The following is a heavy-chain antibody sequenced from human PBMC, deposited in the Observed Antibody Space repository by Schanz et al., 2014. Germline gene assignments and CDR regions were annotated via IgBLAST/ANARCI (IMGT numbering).Heavy chain of an antibody. V-gene: IGHV3-15*01. D-gene: IGHD1-26*01. CDR2: IKSKTDGGTA. CDR3: TAPRSGGYYLSVY. J-gene: IGHJ4*02. CDR1: GFTFSNAW. Sequence: EVQLVESGGGLVKPGGSLTLSCAASGFTFSNAWMTWVRQAPGKGLEWVGRIKSKTDGGTADYAAPVKGRFTISRDDSKSTLYLQMNSLKTEDTAVYYCTAPRSGGYYLSVYWGQGTLVTVSS.